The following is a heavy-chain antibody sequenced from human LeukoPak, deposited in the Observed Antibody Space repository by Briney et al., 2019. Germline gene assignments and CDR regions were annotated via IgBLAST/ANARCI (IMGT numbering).Heavy chain of an antibody. Sequence: PGESLKISCKGSGYSFTSYWIGWVRQMPGKGLEWMGIIYPGDSDTRYSPSFQGQVTISADKSISTAYLQWSSLKASDTAMYYCARFEYYGSGGSPYFDYWGQRTLVTVSS. CDR3: ARFEYYGSGGSPYFDY. CDR2: IYPGDSDT. D-gene: IGHD3-10*01. V-gene: IGHV5-51*01. CDR1: GYSFTSYW. J-gene: IGHJ4*02.